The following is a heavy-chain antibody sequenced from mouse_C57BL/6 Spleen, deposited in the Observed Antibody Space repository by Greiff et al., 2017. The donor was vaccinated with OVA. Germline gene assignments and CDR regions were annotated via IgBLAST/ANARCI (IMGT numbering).Heavy chain of an antibody. CDR1: GFTFSSYA. CDR2: ISDGGSYT. D-gene: IGHD4-1*01. CDR3: ARLTGTSYYAMDY. Sequence: EVQLVESGGGLVKPGGSLKLSCAASGFTFSSYAMSWVRQTPEKRLEWVATISDGGSYTYYPDNVKGRFTISRDNAKNNLYLQMSHLKSEDTAMYYCARLTGTSYYAMDYWGQGTSVTVSS. V-gene: IGHV5-4*01. J-gene: IGHJ4*01.